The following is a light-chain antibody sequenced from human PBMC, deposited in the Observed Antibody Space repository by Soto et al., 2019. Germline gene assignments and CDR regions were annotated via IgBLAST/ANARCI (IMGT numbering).Light chain of an antibody. CDR3: CSYAGSSTWV. J-gene: IGLJ3*02. Sequence: QSVLTQPPSVSGTPGQRVTISCSGGISNIGTNYVHWFQQLPGTAPKVLSNRDNQRPSGVPDRFSGSKSGTSASLAISGLRSEDEAEYYCCSYAGSSTWVFGGGTKLTVL. V-gene: IGLV1-47*01. CDR1: ISNIGTNY. CDR2: RDN.